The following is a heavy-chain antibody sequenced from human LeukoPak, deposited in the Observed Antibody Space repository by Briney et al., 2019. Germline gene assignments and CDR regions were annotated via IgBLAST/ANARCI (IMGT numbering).Heavy chain of an antibody. V-gene: IGHV5-51*01. D-gene: IGHD4-17*01. CDR2: IYPADSDT. CDR3: AGHDYGDGFGAFDI. CDR1: GYYFTNYW. Sequence: GESLKISYEASGYYFTNYWIGWVRQRPGKGLEWMGIIYPADSDTKYSPSLQGQVTISADKSISTAYLQWSSLKASDTAMYYCAGHDYGDGFGAFDIWGQGTMVTVSS. J-gene: IGHJ3*02.